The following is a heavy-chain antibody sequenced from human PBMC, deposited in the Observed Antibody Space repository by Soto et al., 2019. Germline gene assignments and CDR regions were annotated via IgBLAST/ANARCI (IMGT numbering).Heavy chain of an antibody. CDR2: IYYSGST. J-gene: IGHJ6*03. V-gene: IGHV4-59*01. CDR1: GGSISSYY. CDR3: ARAARRFGELSGASMDV. D-gene: IGHD3-10*01. Sequence: SETLSLTCTVSGGSISSYYWSWIRQPPGKGLEWIGYIYYSGSTNYNPSLKGRVTISVDTSKNQFSLKLSSVTAADTAVYYCARAARRFGELSGASMDVWGKGTTVTVSS.